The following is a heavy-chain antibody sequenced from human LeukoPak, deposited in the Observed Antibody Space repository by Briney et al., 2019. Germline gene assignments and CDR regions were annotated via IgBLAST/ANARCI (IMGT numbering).Heavy chain of an antibody. J-gene: IGHJ5*01. D-gene: IGHD1-20*01. CDR1: GYTFSDYW. CDR3: ARFLGDNNWAQRRHFDS. V-gene: IGHV5-51*01. Sequence: GESLKISCKASGYTFSDYWIGWVRQMPGKGPVCLGIIYPDDSDTRYSPSFQGQVTISAVKSISTAYLQWTSLKASDTAMYYCARFLGDNNWAQRRHFDSWGQGTLVTVSS. CDR2: IYPDDSDT.